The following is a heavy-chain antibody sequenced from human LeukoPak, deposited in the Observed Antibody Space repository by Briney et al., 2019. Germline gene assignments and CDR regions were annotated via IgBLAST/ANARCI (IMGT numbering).Heavy chain of an antibody. Sequence: GGSLRLSCAASGFTFNSYWMSWVRQAPGKGLEWVANIDPDGSEKQYGDSVKGRFTTSRDNAKNSLYLQMNSLRAEDTAIYYCARIYYFGDNNWRYFDNWGQGTLVTVPS. CDR1: GFTFNSYW. CDR3: ARIYYFGDNNWRYFDN. J-gene: IGHJ4*02. V-gene: IGHV3-7*01. D-gene: IGHD3-10*01. CDR2: IDPDGSEK.